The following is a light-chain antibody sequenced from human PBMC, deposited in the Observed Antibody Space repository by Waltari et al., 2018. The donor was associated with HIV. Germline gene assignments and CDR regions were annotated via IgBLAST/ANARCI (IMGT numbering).Light chain of an antibody. J-gene: IGLJ2*01. CDR2: QDR. CDR1: KLGETY. Sequence: SYELTQPPSVSVSPGQTASITCPGEKLGETYACWYQQKPGQSPVVVIYQDRKRPSGIPERISGSNSGNTATLTINGTQAMDEADYYCQAWDSSTVIFGGGTRLTVL. V-gene: IGLV3-1*01. CDR3: QAWDSSTVI.